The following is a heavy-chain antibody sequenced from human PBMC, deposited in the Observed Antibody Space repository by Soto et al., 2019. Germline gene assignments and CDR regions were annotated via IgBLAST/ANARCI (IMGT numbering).Heavy chain of an antibody. CDR3: AKRSYDSSALDY. Sequence: EVQLLESGGGLVQPGGSLRLSCAASGFTFSSYAMSWVRQAPGKGLEWVSAISGSGGSTYYADSVKGRFTISRDNSKNTLYLQMNSLGAEDTAVYYCAKRSYDSSALDYWGQGTLVTVSS. D-gene: IGHD3-22*01. CDR1: GFTFSSYA. CDR2: ISGSGGST. J-gene: IGHJ4*02. V-gene: IGHV3-23*01.